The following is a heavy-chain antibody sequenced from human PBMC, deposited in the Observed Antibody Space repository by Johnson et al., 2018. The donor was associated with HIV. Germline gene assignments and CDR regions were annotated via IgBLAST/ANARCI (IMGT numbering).Heavy chain of an antibody. Sequence: QVQLVESGGGLVKPGGSLRLSCAASAFTFSDYYMSWIRQAPGKGLECISYISSSGSTIYYADSVKGRFTISRDNATNSLFLQMNSLRAEDTAVYYCARPSNWNDPLDAFDIWGQGTTVTVSS. CDR2: ISSSGSTI. J-gene: IGHJ3*02. D-gene: IGHD1-1*01. V-gene: IGHV3-11*01. CDR3: ARPSNWNDPLDAFDI. CDR1: AFTFSDYY.